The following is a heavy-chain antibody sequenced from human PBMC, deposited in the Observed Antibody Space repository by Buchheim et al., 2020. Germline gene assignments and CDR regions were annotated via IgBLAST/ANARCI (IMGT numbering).Heavy chain of an antibody. Sequence: EVQLVESGGGLVQPGGSLRLSCAASGFTFSNYEMNWVRQAPGKGLEWVSYISSGGTNIYYAGSVRGRFTISRDNPKHSVYLQMSSLRADDTAVYYCARGPYADYVKYVWFDPWGQGTL. CDR2: ISSGGTNI. V-gene: IGHV3-48*03. CDR1: GFTFSNYE. CDR3: ARGPYADYVKYVWFDP. J-gene: IGHJ5*02. D-gene: IGHD4-17*01.